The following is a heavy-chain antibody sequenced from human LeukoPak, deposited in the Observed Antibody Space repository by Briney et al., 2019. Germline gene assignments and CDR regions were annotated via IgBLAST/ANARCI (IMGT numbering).Heavy chain of an antibody. Sequence: RGSLRLSCAASGHTLSGVRMCWVRQAPGKRLEWVGRIKSKSDGGTSHYTAPVKGTFTIIRDDSRNTMYLQMNSLKSEDTATYFCIKVGTRDYCGQGSLVTVSS. J-gene: IGHJ4*02. V-gene: IGHV3-15*01. D-gene: IGHD1-7*01. CDR2: IKSKSDGGTS. CDR3: IKVGTRDY. CDR1: GHTLSGVR.